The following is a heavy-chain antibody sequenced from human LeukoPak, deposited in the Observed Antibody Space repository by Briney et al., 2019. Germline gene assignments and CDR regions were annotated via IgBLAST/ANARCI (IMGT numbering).Heavy chain of an antibody. D-gene: IGHD3-10*01. V-gene: IGHV3-53*01. CDR2: IYSSGSA. Sequence: GGSLRLSCAASGFTVSSNYMSWVRQAPGKGLEWVSVIYSSGSAYYADSVKGRFTISRDNSKNTLYLQMSSLRAEDTAVYYCAKGYGSGSYYNPFDHWGQGTLVTVSS. CDR1: GFTVSSNY. CDR3: AKGYGSGSYYNPFDH. J-gene: IGHJ4*02.